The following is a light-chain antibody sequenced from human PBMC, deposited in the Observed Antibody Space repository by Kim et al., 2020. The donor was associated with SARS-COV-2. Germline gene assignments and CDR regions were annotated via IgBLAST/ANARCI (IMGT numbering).Light chain of an antibody. V-gene: IGLV2-14*03. CDR3: SSYTSSNTPV. CDR2: DVS. Sequence: GQSITISCTGTSSDIGGYNYVSWYQQHPGKATKLMIYDVSNRPSGVSNRFSGSKSGNTASLTISGLQDEDEADYYCSSYTSSNTPVFGAGTKVTVL. J-gene: IGLJ1*01. CDR1: SSDIGGYNY.